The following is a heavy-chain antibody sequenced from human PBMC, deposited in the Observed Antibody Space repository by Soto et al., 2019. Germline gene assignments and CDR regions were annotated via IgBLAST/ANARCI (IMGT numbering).Heavy chain of an antibody. V-gene: IGHV1-69*04. CDR3: ARDGTTSYGDYDARGNWFDP. Sequence: GASVKVSCKASGGTFSSYTISWVRQAPGQGLEWMGRIIPILGIANYAQKFQGRVTITADKSTSTAYMELSSLRSEDTAVYYCARDGTTSYGDYDARGNWFDPWGQGTLVTVSS. CDR1: GGTFSSYT. CDR2: IIPILGIA. J-gene: IGHJ5*02. D-gene: IGHD4-17*01.